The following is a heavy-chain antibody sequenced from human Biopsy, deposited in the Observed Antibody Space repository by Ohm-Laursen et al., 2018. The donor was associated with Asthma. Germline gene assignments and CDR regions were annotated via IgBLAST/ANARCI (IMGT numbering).Heavy chain of an antibody. CDR2: IIPIFETA. Sequence: SSVKVSCKAFGGTFSSYEINWVRQAPGQGLEWMGGIIPIFETAHYAQKFRGRITINADESTSTIYMVLSSLRSEDTAVYYCARDVSYGSGGSGVWGQGTMVTVSS. CDR1: GGTFSSYE. J-gene: IGHJ6*02. V-gene: IGHV1-69*01. D-gene: IGHD3-10*01. CDR3: ARDVSYGSGGSGV.